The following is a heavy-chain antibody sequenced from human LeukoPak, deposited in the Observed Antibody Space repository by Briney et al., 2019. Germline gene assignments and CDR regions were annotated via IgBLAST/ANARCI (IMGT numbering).Heavy chain of an antibody. CDR1: GGSISSSSNY. CDR3: ARRGDSSGYYYFDY. V-gene: IGHV4-39*01. D-gene: IGHD3-22*01. J-gene: IGHJ4*02. Sequence: SETLSLTCTVSGGSISSSSNYWGWIRQPPGKGLEWIGSIYYSGSTYYNPSLKSRVTISVDTSKNQFSLKLSSVTAADTAVYYCARRGDSSGYYYFDYWGQGTLVTVSS. CDR2: IYYSGST.